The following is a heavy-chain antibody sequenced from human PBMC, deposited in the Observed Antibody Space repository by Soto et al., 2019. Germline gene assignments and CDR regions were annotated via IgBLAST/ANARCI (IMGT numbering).Heavy chain of an antibody. V-gene: IGHV3-23*01. CDR2: LXXXXGXX. CDR3: AKNDVMDY. Sequence: GGSRRLSFAASGFTFSSYAMCWVRQAPGKGXRWXXALXXXXGXXXYADSVKGRFTISRDNSKNTLYLQMNRLRAEDTAVYYCAKNDVMDYWGQGTLVTVS. D-gene: IGHD1-1*01. CDR1: GFTFSSYA. J-gene: IGHJ4*02.